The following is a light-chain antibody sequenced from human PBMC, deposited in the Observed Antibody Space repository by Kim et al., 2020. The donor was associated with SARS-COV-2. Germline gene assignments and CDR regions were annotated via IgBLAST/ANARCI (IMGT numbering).Light chain of an antibody. CDR3: QQYYNFPRT. J-gene: IGKJ1*01. CDR1: QNIVFTNKYC. Sequence: DIVMTQSPGSLAVSLGERATINCKSSQNIVFTNKYCLAWYQKKPGLPPNVLIYGASTRGSGVPDRFSGSASGTNFTLSISNLQAEDVAIYYCQQYYNFPRTFGQGTRVEIK. CDR2: GAS. V-gene: IGKV4-1*01.